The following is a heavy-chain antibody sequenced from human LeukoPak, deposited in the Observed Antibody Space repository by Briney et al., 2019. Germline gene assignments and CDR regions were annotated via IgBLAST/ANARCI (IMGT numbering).Heavy chain of an antibody. CDR3: ARAGFYYGSGSYYKRNQSYYYCGMDV. D-gene: IGHD3-10*01. CDR1: GYTFTSYA. V-gene: IGHV1-3*01. CDR2: INAGNGNT. Sequence: ASVKVSCKASGYTFTSYAMHWVRQAPGQRLEWMGWINAGNGNTKYSQKFQGRVTITRDTSASTAYMELSSLRSEDTAVYYCARAGFYYGSGSYYKRNQSYYYCGMDVWGQGTTVTVSS. J-gene: IGHJ6*02.